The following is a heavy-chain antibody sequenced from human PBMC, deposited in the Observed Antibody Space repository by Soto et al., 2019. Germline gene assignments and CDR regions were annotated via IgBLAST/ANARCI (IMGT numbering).Heavy chain of an antibody. CDR1: GGSISSGGYS. D-gene: IGHD4-17*01. CDR2: IYHSGST. J-gene: IGHJ4*02. CDR3: ARSYGRLDY. V-gene: IGHV4-30-2*01. Sequence: QLQLQESGSGLVKPSQTLSLTCAVSGGSISSGGYSWSWIRQPPGKGLEWIGYIYHSGSTYYNPSLKRRVTRAGDRAKNQFSLKLSSVTAADTAVYYWARSYGRLDYWGQGTLVTVSS.